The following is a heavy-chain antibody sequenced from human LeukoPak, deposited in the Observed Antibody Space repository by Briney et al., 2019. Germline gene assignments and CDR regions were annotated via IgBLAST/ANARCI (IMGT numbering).Heavy chain of an antibody. CDR2: IYYSGST. CDR1: GGSISSHY. V-gene: IGHV4-59*11. D-gene: IGHD2-15*01. CDR3: ARGRAMDV. J-gene: IGHJ6*03. Sequence: SGTLSLTCTVSGGSISSHYWSWIRQPPGKGLEWIGYIYYSGSTNYNPSLKSRVTISVDTSKNQFSLKLSSVTAADTAVYYCARGRAMDVWGKGTTVTVSS.